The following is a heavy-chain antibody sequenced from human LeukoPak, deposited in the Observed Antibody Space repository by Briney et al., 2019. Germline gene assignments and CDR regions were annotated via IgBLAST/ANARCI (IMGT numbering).Heavy chain of an antibody. CDR2: VNFRGTIS. J-gene: IGHJ4*02. V-gene: IGHV3-23*01. D-gene: IGHD7-27*01. CDR1: GFTFSTYA. Sequence: PGGSLRLSCAASGFTFSTYAMNWVRQAPGKGLEWVSSVNFRGTISYYADSVKGRFTISRDNSKNTLFLQKDSLRAEDAAIYYCAKGERGIDYWGQGTLVTVSS. CDR3: AKGERGIDY.